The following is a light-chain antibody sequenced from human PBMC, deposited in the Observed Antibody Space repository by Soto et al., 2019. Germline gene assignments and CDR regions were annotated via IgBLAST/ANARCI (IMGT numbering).Light chain of an antibody. CDR2: AAS. Sequence: AIRMTQSPSSLSASTGDRVTITCRASQGISSYLAWYQQKPGKAPKLLIYAASTLQSGVPSRFSGSGSGTDFTFTISRLQPEDIATYYCQHYHNLPFTFGPGTKVDI. CDR3: QHYHNLPFT. V-gene: IGKV1-8*01. J-gene: IGKJ3*01. CDR1: QGISSY.